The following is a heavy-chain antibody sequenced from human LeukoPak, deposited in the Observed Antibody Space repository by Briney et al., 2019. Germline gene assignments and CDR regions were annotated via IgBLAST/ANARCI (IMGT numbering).Heavy chain of an antibody. CDR3: ARDTDMAAADYYSDY. V-gene: IGHV3-30-3*01. D-gene: IGHD6-13*01. CDR1: GFTFSSYA. J-gene: IGHJ4*02. CDR2: ISYDGSDK. Sequence: GGSLRLSCAASGFTFSSYAMHWVCQAPGKGLEWVAVISYDGSDKHYADSVKGRFTISRDNSKNTLYVQMNSLRGEDTAIYYCARDTDMAAADYYSDYWGQGTLVTVSS.